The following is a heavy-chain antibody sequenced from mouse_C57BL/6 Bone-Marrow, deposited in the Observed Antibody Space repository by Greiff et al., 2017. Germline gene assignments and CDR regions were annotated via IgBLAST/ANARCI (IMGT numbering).Heavy chain of an antibody. J-gene: IGHJ4*01. CDR2: IDPSDSYT. CDR1: GYTFTSYW. Sequence: QVQLQQPGAELVRPGTSVKLSCKASGYTFTSYWMHWVKQRPGQGLEWIGVIDPSDSYTNYNQKFKGKATLTVDTSSSTAYMQLSSLTSEDSAVXYCARHSSGAMDYWGQGTSVTVSS. V-gene: IGHV1-59*01. CDR3: ARHSSGAMDY. D-gene: IGHD3-1*01.